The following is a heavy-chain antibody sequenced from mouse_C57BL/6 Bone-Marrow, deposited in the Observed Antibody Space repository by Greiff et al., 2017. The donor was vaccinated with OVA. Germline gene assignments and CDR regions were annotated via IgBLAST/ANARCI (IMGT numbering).Heavy chain of an antibody. D-gene: IGHD3-2*02. CDR3: ARDGSRSVSYYFDY. V-gene: IGHV1-81*01. Sequence: QVQLQQSGAELARPGASVKLSCKASGYTFTSYGISWVEQRTGQGLEWIGEIYPRSGNTYYTEQFKGKATLTADKSSSTAYMELRSLSSEDFAFYFCARDGSRSVSYYFDYWGPGTTLTVSS. CDR2: IYPRSGNT. CDR1: GYTFTSYG. J-gene: IGHJ2*01.